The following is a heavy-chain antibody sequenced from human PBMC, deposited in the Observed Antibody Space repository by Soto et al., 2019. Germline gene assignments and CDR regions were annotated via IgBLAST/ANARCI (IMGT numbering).Heavy chain of an antibody. J-gene: IGHJ4*02. CDR1: GYTFTNYA. CDR3: ARAVAVPADFDY. V-gene: IGHV1-3*01. CDR2: INAGNGNT. D-gene: IGHD6-19*01. Sequence: ASVKVSCKASGYTFTNYAMYWVRQAPGQRLEWMGWINAGNGNTKYSQKFQGRVTITRDTSASTAYMELSSLRSEDTAVYYCARAVAVPADFDYWGQGTLVTVSS.